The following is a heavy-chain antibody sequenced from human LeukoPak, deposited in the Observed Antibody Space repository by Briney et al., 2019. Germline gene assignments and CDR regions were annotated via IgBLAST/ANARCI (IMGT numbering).Heavy chain of an antibody. V-gene: IGHV3-11*04. J-gene: IGHJ3*02. CDR2: ISSSGSTI. D-gene: IGHD6-13*01. CDR3: AREPRGAAAGTHDVFDI. Sequence: PGGSRRLSCAASRFTFDDHVMSWIRQAPGKGLGWVSYISSSGSTIYYADPVKGRFTISKDNAKNSLYLQMNSLRAEDRAVYYCAREPRGAAAGTHDVFDIWGQGTMVTVSS. CDR1: RFTFDDHV.